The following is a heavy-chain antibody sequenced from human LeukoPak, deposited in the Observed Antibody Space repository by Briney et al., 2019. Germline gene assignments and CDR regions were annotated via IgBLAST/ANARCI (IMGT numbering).Heavy chain of an antibody. V-gene: IGHV3-74*01. J-gene: IGHJ6*02. D-gene: IGHD5-18*01. Sequence: GGSLRLSCAASGFTFTTYWMHWVRQAPGKGLVWVSHINSDGSITSYADSVKGRSTISRDNAKNTLYLQMNSLRAEDTAVYYCARDAVDTANAVWGQGTTATVSS. CDR2: INSDGSIT. CDR3: ARDAVDTANAV. CDR1: GFTFTTYW.